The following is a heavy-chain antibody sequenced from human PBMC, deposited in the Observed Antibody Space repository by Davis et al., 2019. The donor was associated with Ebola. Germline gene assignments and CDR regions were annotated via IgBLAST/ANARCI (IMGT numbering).Heavy chain of an antibody. CDR2: INHSGST. D-gene: IGHD2-2*01. V-gene: IGHV4-34*01. Sequence: PSETLSLTCAVYGGSFSGYYWSWIRQPPGKGLEWIGEINHSGSTNYNPSLKSRVTISVDTSKNQFSLKLSSVTAADTAVYYCARGGYCSSTSCYLHYYYYMDVWGKGTTVTVSS. CDR1: GGSFSGYY. CDR3: ARGGYCSSTSCYLHYYYYMDV. J-gene: IGHJ6*03.